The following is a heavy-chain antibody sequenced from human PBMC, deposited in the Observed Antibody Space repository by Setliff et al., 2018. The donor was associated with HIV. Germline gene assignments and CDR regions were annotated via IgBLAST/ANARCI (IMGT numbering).Heavy chain of an antibody. CDR3: ARHVILLEWLSYFYMDV. D-gene: IGHD6-19*01. Sequence: SETLSLTCTVSGGSISSSNYYWGWIRQPPGKGLEWIGAISYSGHIYFNSSLKSRVTIYLDTSKRQLSLRPTSVTAADTAVYYCARHVILLEWLSYFYMDVWGKGATVTVSS. CDR1: GGSISSSNYY. CDR2: ISYSGHI. J-gene: IGHJ6*03. V-gene: IGHV4-39*01.